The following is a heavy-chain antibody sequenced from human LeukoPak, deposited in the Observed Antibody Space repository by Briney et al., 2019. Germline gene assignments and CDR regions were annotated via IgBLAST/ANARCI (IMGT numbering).Heavy chain of an antibody. D-gene: IGHD5/OR15-5a*01. Sequence: GESLKISCKGSGYSFTSYWIGWVRQMPGKGLEWMGIIYPGDSDTRYSPSFQGQVTISADKSISTAYLQWSSLKASDTAMYYCASSSLYVNDAFDNWGQGTMVTVSS. CDR1: GYSFTSYW. CDR2: IYPGDSDT. CDR3: ASSSLYVNDAFDN. V-gene: IGHV5-51*01. J-gene: IGHJ3*02.